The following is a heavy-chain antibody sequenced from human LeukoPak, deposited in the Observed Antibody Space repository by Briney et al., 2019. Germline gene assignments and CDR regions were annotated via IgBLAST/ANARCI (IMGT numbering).Heavy chain of an antibody. Sequence: SETLSLTCTVSVGSISRYHWKWIGQPPGKGLEWIGNIYYSGSTNYSPSLKSRVTISVDTSKNQFSLKLSYVTAADTVVYYCARDRATSFGNLFDYWGQGALVTVSS. CDR1: VGSISRYH. CDR2: IYYSGST. V-gene: IGHV4-59*01. CDR3: ARDRATSFGNLFDY. J-gene: IGHJ4*02. D-gene: IGHD2-2*01.